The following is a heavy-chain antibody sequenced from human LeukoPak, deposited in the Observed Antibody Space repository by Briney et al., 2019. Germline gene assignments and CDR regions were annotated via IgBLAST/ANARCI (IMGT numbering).Heavy chain of an antibody. V-gene: IGHV3-11*06. CDR2: IRSSSTYT. J-gene: IGHJ4*02. CDR1: GFTFSDCY. Sequence: GGSLRLSCAASGFTFSDCYMNWIRQAPGKGLEWVSYIRSSSTYTGYADSVKGRFTISRDNTKNSLYLQMNSLRVEDTAVYYCARDRGNSGYDPFDYWGQGTLVTVSS. CDR3: ARDRGNSGYDPFDY. D-gene: IGHD5-12*01.